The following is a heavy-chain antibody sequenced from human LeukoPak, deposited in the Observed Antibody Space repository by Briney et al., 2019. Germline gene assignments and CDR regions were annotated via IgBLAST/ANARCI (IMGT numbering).Heavy chain of an antibody. V-gene: IGHV4-39*07. CDR2: IYYSGST. Sequence: SETLSLTCTVSGGSISTSSYYWGWIRQPPGKGLECIGNIYYSGSTYYNPSLKSRVTISVDTSKNQFSLKLSSVTAADTAVYYCARTRAPYDSSGYYYGCYFDYWGQGTLVTVSS. CDR1: GGSISTSSYY. D-gene: IGHD3-22*01. J-gene: IGHJ4*02. CDR3: ARTRAPYDSSGYYYGCYFDY.